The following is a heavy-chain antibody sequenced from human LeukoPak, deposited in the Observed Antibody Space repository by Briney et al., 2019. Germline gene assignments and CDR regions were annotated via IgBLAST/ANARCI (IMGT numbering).Heavy chain of an antibody. V-gene: IGHV3-73*01. Sequence: GGSLKLSCAGSGFTLSGSVIHWVRQAAGKGLEWVGRIRSKRNNYATAYVASVKGRFTISRDDSKNTVYLHMDSLKTEDTALYYCSRLEDTSPIEVALDIRGQGTVVTVSS. J-gene: IGHJ3*02. CDR2: IRSKRNNYAT. CDR1: GFTLSGSV. CDR3: SRLEDTSPIEVALDI. D-gene: IGHD2-2*01.